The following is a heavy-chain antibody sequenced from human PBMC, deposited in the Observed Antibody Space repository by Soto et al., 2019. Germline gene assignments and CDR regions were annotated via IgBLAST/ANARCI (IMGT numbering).Heavy chain of an antibody. V-gene: IGHV4-39*01. CDR2: IYYSGST. J-gene: IGHJ4*02. Sequence: SETLSLTCTVSGGSISSTFYYWVWIRQPPGKGLEWIGSIYYSGSTSYNPSHNPSLKSRLTMSVDTSNNQFSLKLSSVTAADSAVYYCASSQKGYNWNYFDHWGQGALVTVSS. D-gene: IGHD1-20*01. CDR3: ASSQKGYNWNYFDH. CDR1: GGSISSTFYY.